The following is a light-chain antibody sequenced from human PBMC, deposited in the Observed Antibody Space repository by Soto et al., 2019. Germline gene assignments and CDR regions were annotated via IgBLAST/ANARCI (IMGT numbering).Light chain of an antibody. CDR2: WAS. CDR1: QSLLSKSNNL. Sequence: DIVMTQSPDSLAVSLGERATINCKSSQSLLSKSNNLLGWLQQKPGQPPKAILFWASTRESGVPDRFSVSGSGTHFTLTISSLQAEDVAIYYCHQYYSTPITFGQGTRLEI. CDR3: HQYYSTPIT. V-gene: IGKV4-1*01. J-gene: IGKJ5*01.